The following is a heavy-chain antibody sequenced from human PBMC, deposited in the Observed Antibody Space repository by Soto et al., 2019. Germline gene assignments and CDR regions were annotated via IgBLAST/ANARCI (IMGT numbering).Heavy chain of an antibody. Sequence: QVQLVQSGAEVKKPGASVKVSCKASGYTFTSYDINWVRQATGQGLEWMGWMNPNSGNTGYAQKFQGRVTMTRNTSISTAYTDMGSRRSEDTAVYYCARGSNYYAAGNGAFDTWGQGTMVTVSS. J-gene: IGHJ3*02. CDR2: MNPNSGNT. CDR1: GYTFTSYD. D-gene: IGHD3-10*01. CDR3: ARGSNYYAAGNGAFDT. V-gene: IGHV1-8*01.